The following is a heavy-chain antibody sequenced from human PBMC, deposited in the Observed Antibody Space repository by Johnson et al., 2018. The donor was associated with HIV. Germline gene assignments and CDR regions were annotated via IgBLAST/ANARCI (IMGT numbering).Heavy chain of an antibody. V-gene: IGHV3-9*01. CDR2: ISWNSGSI. J-gene: IGHJ3*02. CDR1: GFTFDDYG. Sequence: VQLVESGGGLVQPGRSLRLSCAASGFTFDDYGMHWVRQAPGRGLEWVSGISWNSGSIGYADSVKGRFTSSRDIAKNSLYLQMNSLRAEDTAVYYCARAYSYGAFDIWGQGTMVTVSS. D-gene: IGHD5-18*01. CDR3: ARAYSYGAFDI.